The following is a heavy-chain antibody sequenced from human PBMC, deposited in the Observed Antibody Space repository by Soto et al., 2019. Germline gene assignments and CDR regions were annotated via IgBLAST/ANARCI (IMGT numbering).Heavy chain of an antibody. CDR1: GFTFSDHY. D-gene: IGHD5-12*01. V-gene: IGHV3-72*01. CDR2: TRNKANSYTT. Sequence: EVQLVESGGGLVQPGGSLRLSCAASGFTFSDHYMDWVRQDPGTGLEWVGRTRNKANSYTTEYAASVKGRFTISSDDSKNSLNLQMNSLKTEDTAVYYCARARLTRLRLYYFDYWGQGTLVTVSS. CDR3: ARARLTRLRLYYFDY. J-gene: IGHJ4*02.